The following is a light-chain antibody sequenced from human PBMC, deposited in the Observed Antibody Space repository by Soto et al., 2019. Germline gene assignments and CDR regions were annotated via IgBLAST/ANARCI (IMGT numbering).Light chain of an antibody. CDR1: RSDIGYYNY. J-gene: IGLJ1*01. CDR2: EVV. CDR3: SSYAGSNNLGV. Sequence: QSALTQPPSASGSPGQSVTISCTGTRSDIGYYNYVSWYQQHPGEAPKLIIYEVVKRPSGVPDRFSGSKSGNTASLTVSGLQAEDEADYYCSSYAGSNNLGVFGTGTKLTVL. V-gene: IGLV2-8*01.